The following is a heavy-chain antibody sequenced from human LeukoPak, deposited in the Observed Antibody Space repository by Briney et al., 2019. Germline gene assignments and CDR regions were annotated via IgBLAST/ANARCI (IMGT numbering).Heavy chain of an antibody. J-gene: IGHJ2*01. CDR2: IYYSGST. CDR3: ARQRCSGGSCYPRPYWYFDL. Sequence: SETLSLTCTVSGGSISSYYWSWIRQPPGKGLEWIGYIYYSGSTNYNPSLKSRVTISVDTSKNQFSLKLSSVTAADTAVYYCARQRCSGGSCYPRPYWYFDLWGRGTLVTVSS. V-gene: IGHV4-59*08. CDR1: GGSISSYY. D-gene: IGHD2-15*01.